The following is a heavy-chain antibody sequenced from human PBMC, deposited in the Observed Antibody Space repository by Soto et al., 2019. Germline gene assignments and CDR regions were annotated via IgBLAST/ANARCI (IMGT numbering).Heavy chain of an antibody. J-gene: IGHJ5*02. CDR1: GYTFTSYG. D-gene: IGHD3-16*01. CDR2: ISAYNGKT. CDR3: ARGEYRRLRRTNWFDP. Sequence: ASVKVSCKASGYTFTSYGISWVRQAHGQGLEWMGWISAYNGKTNYAQKLQGRVTMTTDTSTSTAYMELRSLRSDDTAVYYCARGEYRRLRRTNWFDPWGQGTQVTVSS. V-gene: IGHV1-18*01.